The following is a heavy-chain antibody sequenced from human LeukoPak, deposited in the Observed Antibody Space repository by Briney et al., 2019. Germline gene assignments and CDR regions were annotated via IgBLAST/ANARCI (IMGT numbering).Heavy chain of an antibody. J-gene: IGHJ5*02. CDR3: AREWIAVAGTGGPYNWFDP. Sequence: PGGSLRLSCAASGFTFSSYGMHWVRQAPGKGLEWVAVIWYDGSNKYYADSVKARFTISRDNSKNTLYLQMNSLRAEDTAVYYCAREWIAVAGTGGPYNWFDPWGQGTLVTVSS. CDR2: IWYDGSNK. CDR1: GFTFSSYG. V-gene: IGHV3-33*01. D-gene: IGHD6-19*01.